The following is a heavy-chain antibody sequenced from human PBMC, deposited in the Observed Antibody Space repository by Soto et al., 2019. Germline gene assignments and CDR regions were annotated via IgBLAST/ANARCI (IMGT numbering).Heavy chain of an antibody. CDR3: ARAQGVYGMDV. Sequence: SETPSLTCTVSGGSISSYYWSWIRQPPGKGLEWIGYIYYSGSTNYNPSLKSRVTISVDTSKNQFSLKLSSVTAADTAVYYCARAQGVYGMDVWGQGTTVTVS. J-gene: IGHJ6*02. V-gene: IGHV4-59*01. D-gene: IGHD3-16*01. CDR1: GGSISSYY. CDR2: IYYSGST.